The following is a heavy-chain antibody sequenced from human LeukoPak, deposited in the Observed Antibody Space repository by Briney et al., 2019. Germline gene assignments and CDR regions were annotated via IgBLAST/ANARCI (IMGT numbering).Heavy chain of an antibody. J-gene: IGHJ5*01. CDR3: ARDRAVTQVWVEFDS. V-gene: IGHV3-66*03. Sequence: GGSLRLSCAGSGFSVSNYYMNWVRQAPGKGLEWVSLIRDSCATFYADSGKGRFTISRDNSKHTIYLKMNRMRVEETAVYFCARDRAVTQVWVEFDSWGQGTQVTVSS. CDR2: IRDSCAT. D-gene: IGHD3-16*01. CDR1: GFSVSNYY.